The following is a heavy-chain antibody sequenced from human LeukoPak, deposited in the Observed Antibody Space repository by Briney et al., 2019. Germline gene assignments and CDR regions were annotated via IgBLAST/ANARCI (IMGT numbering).Heavy chain of an antibody. CDR3: ARSRYYGSKNDAFDI. J-gene: IGHJ3*02. CDR1: GFTFSSYS. V-gene: IGHV3-21*01. D-gene: IGHD3-10*01. Sequence: GGSLRLSCAASGFTFSSYSMNWVRQAPGKGLEWVSSIISSSSYIYYADSVKGRFTISRDNAKNSLYLQMNSLRTEDTAEYYCARSRYYGSKNDAFDIWGQGTMVTVSS. CDR2: IISSSSYI.